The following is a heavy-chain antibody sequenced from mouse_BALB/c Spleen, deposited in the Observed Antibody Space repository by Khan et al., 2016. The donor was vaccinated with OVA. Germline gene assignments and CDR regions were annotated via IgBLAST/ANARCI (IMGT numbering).Heavy chain of an antibody. D-gene: IGHD3-3*01. CDR3: ARGLSY. CDR2: ITYSGST. J-gene: IGHJ3*01. CDR1: GYSITSDYV. Sequence: EVQLQESGPGLVRPSQSLSLTCTVSGYSITSDYVWNWIRQFPGNKQEWMGYITYSGSTSYTPSLKSRITITRDTSKNQFFLQLNSVTTEDTATYFCARGLSYWGQGTLVTVSA. V-gene: IGHV3-2*02.